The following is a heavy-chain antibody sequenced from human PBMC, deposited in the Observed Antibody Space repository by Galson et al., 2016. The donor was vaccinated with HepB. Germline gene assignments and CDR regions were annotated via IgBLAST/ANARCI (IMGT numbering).Heavy chain of an antibody. Sequence: SETLSLTCSVSGGSISGYSWSWIRQSPGKGLEWIGQIHDSGSTNYNPSLNSRATLSVDRSKKQFSPKLTSVTAADTAVYYCAGEDIVVVPSYGMDVWGQGTTVTVSS. CDR1: GGSISGYS. CDR2: IHDSGST. D-gene: IGHD2-2*01. CDR3: AGEDIVVVPSYGMDV. J-gene: IGHJ6*02. V-gene: IGHV4-59*01.